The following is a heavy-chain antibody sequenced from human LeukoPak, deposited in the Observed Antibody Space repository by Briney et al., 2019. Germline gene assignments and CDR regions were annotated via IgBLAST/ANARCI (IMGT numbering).Heavy chain of an antibody. CDR2: MNPSGST. CDR3: ARGRQDVTMIVVVMTAVSYYLDV. D-gene: IGHD3-22*01. CDR1: GGSFSGYY. J-gene: IGHJ6*03. V-gene: IGHV4-34*01. Sequence: SVTLSLTCAVYGGSFSGYYWTWIRQTPEKGLEWIGEMNPSGSTSYNPSLKSRVTISVDTSKNQFSLKLSSVTAADTAVYYCARGRQDVTMIVVVMTAVSYYLDVWGKGTTVTVS.